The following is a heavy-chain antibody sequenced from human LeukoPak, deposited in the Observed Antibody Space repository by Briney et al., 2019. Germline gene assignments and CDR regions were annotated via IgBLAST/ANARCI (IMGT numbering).Heavy chain of an antibody. CDR1: GFTFSSYS. V-gene: IGHV3-21*01. Sequence: PGGSLRLSCAASGFTFSSYSMNWVRQAPGKGLEWVSSISSISYIYYADSVKGRFTISRDTAENSLYLQMNSLRAEDTAVYYCARDQYGDYALDYWGQGTLVTVSS. D-gene: IGHD4-17*01. CDR2: ISSISYI. CDR3: ARDQYGDYALDY. J-gene: IGHJ4*02.